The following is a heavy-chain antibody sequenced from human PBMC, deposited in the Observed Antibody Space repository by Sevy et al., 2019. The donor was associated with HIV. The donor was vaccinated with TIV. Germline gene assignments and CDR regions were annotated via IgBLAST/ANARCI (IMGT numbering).Heavy chain of an antibody. Sequence: GGSLRLSCAASGFTFSSYSMNWVRQAPGKGLEWVSYISSSSSTIYYADSVKGRFTISRDNAKNSLYLQMNSLRDEDTAVDYCARGGLGPRVRCWVGADAFDIWGQGTMVTVSS. CDR2: ISSSSSTI. CDR1: GFTFSSYS. CDR3: ARGGLGPRVRCWVGADAFDI. D-gene: IGHD2-15*01. V-gene: IGHV3-48*02. J-gene: IGHJ3*02.